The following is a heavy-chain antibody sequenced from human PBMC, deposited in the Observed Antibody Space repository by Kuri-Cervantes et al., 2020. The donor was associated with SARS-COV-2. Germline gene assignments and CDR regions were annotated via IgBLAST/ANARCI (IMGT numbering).Heavy chain of an antibody. CDR3: ARGGAIFYHNSLFLPYYFGY. J-gene: IGHJ4*02. D-gene: IGHD2/OR15-2a*01. Sequence: GGSLRLSCAASGFTFSTYSMNWVRQAPGKGLEWVSSISSSSSSISYADSVKGRFTISRDNAKNSLYLQMNSLRAEDTAVYYCARGGAIFYHNSLFLPYYFGYWGQGTLVTVSS. CDR1: GFTFSTYS. CDR2: ISSSSSSI. V-gene: IGHV3-21*01.